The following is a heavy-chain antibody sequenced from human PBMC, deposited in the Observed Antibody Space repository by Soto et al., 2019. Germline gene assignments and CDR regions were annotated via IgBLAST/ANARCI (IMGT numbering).Heavy chain of an antibody. CDR1: GGSVSSGSYY. J-gene: IGHJ6*02. CDR3: ARGAASPVGTVIQLWLRGDYYGMDV. V-gene: IGHV4-61*01. CDR2: IYYSGST. D-gene: IGHD5-18*01. Sequence: PSETLSLTCTVSGGSVSSGSYYWSWIRQPPGKGLEWIGYIYYSGSTNYNPSLKSRVTISVDTSKNQFSLKLSSVTAADTAVYYCARGAASPVGTVIQLWLRGDYYGMDVWGQGTTVTVSS.